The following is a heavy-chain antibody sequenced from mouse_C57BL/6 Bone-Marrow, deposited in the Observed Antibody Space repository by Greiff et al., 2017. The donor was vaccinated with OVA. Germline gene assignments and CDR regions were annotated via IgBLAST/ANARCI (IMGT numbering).Heavy chain of an antibody. J-gene: IGHJ2*01. CDR1: GYSITSGYY. Sequence: ESGPGLVKPSQSLSLTCSVTGYSITSGYYWNWIRQFPGNKLEWMGYISYDGSNNYNPSLKNRISITRDTSKNQFFLKLNSVTTEDTATYYCAIYYGSSSFDYWGQGTTLTVSS. D-gene: IGHD1-1*01. CDR3: AIYYGSSSFDY. CDR2: ISYDGSN. V-gene: IGHV3-6*01.